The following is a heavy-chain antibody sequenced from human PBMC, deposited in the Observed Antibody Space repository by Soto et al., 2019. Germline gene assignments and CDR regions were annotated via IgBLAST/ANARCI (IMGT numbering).Heavy chain of an antibody. V-gene: IGHV1-69*13. CDR1: GGTFSSYA. J-gene: IGHJ6*02. CDR2: IIPIFGTA. D-gene: IGHD2-2*01. CDR3: ARAIVVVPAARGYYYYYSMDV. Sequence: GASVKVSCKASGGTFSSYAISWVRQAPGQGLEWMGGIIPIFGTANYAQKFQGRVTITADESTSTAYMELSSLRSEDTAVYYCARAIVVVPAARGYYYYYSMDVWGQGTTVTVSS.